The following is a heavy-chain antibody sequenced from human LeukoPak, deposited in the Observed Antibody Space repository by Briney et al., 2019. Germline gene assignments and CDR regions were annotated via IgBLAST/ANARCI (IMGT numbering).Heavy chain of an antibody. D-gene: IGHD2-2*01. J-gene: IGHJ4*02. Sequence: RASVKVSCKASGYTFTSYGISWVRQAPGQGLEWMGWISAYNGNTNYAQKLQGRVTMTTDTSTSTAYMELRSLRSDDTAVYYCARDIVVVPAATDYFDYWGQGTLVTVS. CDR3: ARDIVVVPAATDYFDY. CDR2: ISAYNGNT. V-gene: IGHV1-18*01. CDR1: GYTFTSYG.